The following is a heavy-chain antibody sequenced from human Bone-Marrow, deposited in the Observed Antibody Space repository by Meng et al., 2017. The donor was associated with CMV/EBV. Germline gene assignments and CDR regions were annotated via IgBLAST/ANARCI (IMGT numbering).Heavy chain of an antibody. V-gene: IGHV3-43*01. CDR2: LSWDGGTT. CDR3: ARDLVRGGYSGGFDP. J-gene: IGHJ5*02. Sequence: GGSLRLSCAASGFTFGDYTMHWVRQVPGKGLEWVCLLSWDGGTTFYADSVKGRFSISRDNSKNTLYLQMHSLRAEDTAVYYCARDLVRGGYSGGFDPWGQGTLVTVSS. CDR1: GFTFGDYT. D-gene: IGHD1-26*01.